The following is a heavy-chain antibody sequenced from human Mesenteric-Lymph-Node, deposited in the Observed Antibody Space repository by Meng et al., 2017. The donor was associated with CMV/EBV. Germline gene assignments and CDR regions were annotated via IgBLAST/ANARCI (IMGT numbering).Heavy chain of an antibody. CDR2: INQETSEK. V-gene: IGHV3-7*03. D-gene: IGHD6-6*01. J-gene: IGHJ6*02. CDR1: GFTFSRYW. CDR3: AKETIAARPGTYYYYGMDV. Sequence: GESLKISCAASGFTFSRYWMTWVRQAPGKGLEWVANINQETSEKFYVDSVKGRFTIARDNAKNSLYLQMNSLRAEDTALYYCAKETIAARPGTYYYYGMDVWGQGTTVTVSS.